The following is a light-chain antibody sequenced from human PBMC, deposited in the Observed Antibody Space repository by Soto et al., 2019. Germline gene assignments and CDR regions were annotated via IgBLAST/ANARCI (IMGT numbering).Light chain of an antibody. CDR2: WAS. J-gene: IGKJ2*03. CDR1: ESVFYSSSNKNY. Sequence: IVMTQSPDSLAVSLGERATINCKSSESVFYSSSNKNYLAWFQQHPGQPPKLLISWASSRESGVPDRFSGSGSETDFTLTISRPQAEDVAMYFCHQYRSIPYSFGQGTKLEIK. V-gene: IGKV4-1*01. CDR3: HQYRSIPYS.